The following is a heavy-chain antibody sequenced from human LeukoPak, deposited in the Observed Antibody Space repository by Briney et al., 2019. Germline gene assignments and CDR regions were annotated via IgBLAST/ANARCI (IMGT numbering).Heavy chain of an antibody. CDR1: GFTFSSYG. J-gene: IGHJ4*02. Sequence: GGSLRLSCAASGFTFSSYGMHWVRQAPGKGLEWVAFIRYDGSNKYYADSVKGRFTISRDNSKNSLYLQMNSLRAEDTAVYYCARVGYYYDSSGYYYWGQGTLVTVSS. CDR3: ARVGYYYDSSGYYY. D-gene: IGHD3-22*01. CDR2: IRYDGSNK. V-gene: IGHV3-30*02.